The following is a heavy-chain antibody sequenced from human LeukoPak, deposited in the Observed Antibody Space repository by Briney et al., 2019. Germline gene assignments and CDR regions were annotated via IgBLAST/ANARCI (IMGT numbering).Heavy chain of an antibody. CDR2: IYHSGST. CDR3: ARGVVVPAASDITNWFDP. D-gene: IGHD2-2*01. Sequence: PSETLSLTCAVSGGSISSSNWWSWVRQPPGKGLGWIGEIYHSGSTNYNPSLKSRVTISVDKSKNQFSLKLSSVTAADTAVYYWARGVVVPAASDITNWFDPWGQGTLVTVSS. J-gene: IGHJ5*02. V-gene: IGHV4-4*02. CDR1: GGSISSSNW.